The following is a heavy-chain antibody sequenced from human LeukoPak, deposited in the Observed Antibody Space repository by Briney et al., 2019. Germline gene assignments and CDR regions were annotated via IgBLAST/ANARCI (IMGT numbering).Heavy chain of an antibody. V-gene: IGHV1-46*01. D-gene: IGHD3-3*01. Sequence: GASVKVSCKASGYTFTSYYMHWVRQAPGQGLEWMGIINPSGGSTSYAQKFQGRVTMTRDTSTSTVYMELSSLRSEDTAVYYCAREGGLPYYDFWSGYYTWFDPWGQGTLVTVSS. CDR2: INPSGGST. J-gene: IGHJ5*02. CDR3: AREGGLPYYDFWSGYYTWFDP. CDR1: GYTFTSYY.